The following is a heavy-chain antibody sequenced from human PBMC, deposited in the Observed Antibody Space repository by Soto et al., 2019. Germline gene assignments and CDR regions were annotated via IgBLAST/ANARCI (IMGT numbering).Heavy chain of an antibody. Sequence: GASLRLSCEASGFAFTTYGMHWVRQAPVKGLEWVAVISYDGTNKFYEDSVDGRFTISRDNSKNTLFLQMNSLRPEDTAVYYCARGTPYTTGWYSFDFWGQGTLVTVSS. CDR2: ISYDGTNK. J-gene: IGHJ4*02. D-gene: IGHD6-19*01. V-gene: IGHV3-30*03. CDR1: GFAFTTYG. CDR3: ARGTPYTTGWYSFDF.